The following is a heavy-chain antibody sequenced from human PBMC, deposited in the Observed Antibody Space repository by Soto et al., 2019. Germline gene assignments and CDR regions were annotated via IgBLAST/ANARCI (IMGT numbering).Heavy chain of an antibody. CDR1: VGTFSSYA. V-gene: IGHV1-69*13. J-gene: IGHJ4*02. CDR2: IIPIFGTA. D-gene: IGHD6-13*01. Sequence: ASVKVSCKASVGTFSSYAISWVRQAPGQGLEWMGGIIPIFGTANYAQKFQGRVTITADESTSTAYMELSRLRSEDTAVYNCAKDGAVAGPFDYWGQGTLVTVSS. CDR3: AKDGAVAGPFDY.